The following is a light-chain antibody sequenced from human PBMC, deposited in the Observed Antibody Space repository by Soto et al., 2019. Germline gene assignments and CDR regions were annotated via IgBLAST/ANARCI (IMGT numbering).Light chain of an antibody. CDR2: YDS. V-gene: IGLV3-21*04. Sequence: SYELTQPPSVSVAPGKTARITCGGTNIGSKSVHWYQQKPGQAPVLVIYYDSDRPSGIPERLSGSNSGNTATLTISRVEAGDEADYYCQVWDSSSDHYVFGTGTKVTVL. CDR3: QVWDSSSDHYV. CDR1: NIGSKS. J-gene: IGLJ1*01.